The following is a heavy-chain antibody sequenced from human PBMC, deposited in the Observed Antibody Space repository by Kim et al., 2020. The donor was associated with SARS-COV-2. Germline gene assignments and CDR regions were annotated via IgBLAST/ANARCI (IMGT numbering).Heavy chain of an antibody. Sequence: SVKVSCKASGGTFSSYAISWVRQAPGQGLEWMGGIIPIFGTANYAQKFQGRVTITADESTSTAYMELSSLRSEDTAVYYCAREGEEYSSGWYHYWGQGTLVTVSS. V-gene: IGHV1-69*13. D-gene: IGHD6-19*01. CDR2: IIPIFGTA. CDR1: GGTFSSYA. J-gene: IGHJ4*02. CDR3: AREGEEYSSGWYHY.